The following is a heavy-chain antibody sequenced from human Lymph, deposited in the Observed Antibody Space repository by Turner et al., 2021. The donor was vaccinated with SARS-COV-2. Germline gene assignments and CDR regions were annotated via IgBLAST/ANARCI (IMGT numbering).Heavy chain of an antibody. CDR1: GYTLTESS. CDR2: CDPEDGEI. Sequence: QVQLVQSGAEVKKPGASVKVSCKVSGYTLTESSMHWVRQAPGKGLEWMGGCDPEDGEIIYAQKFQGRVTMTEDTSTDTAYMELSSLRSEDTAVYYCATVLCTGSSCYYYGMDVWGQGTTVTVSS. D-gene: IGHD2-15*01. J-gene: IGHJ6*02. V-gene: IGHV1-24*01. CDR3: ATVLCTGSSCYYYGMDV.